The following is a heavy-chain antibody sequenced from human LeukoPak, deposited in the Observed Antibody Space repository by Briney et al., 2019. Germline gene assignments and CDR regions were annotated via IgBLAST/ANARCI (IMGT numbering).Heavy chain of an antibody. CDR2: IYWDDDK. CDR3: AHRSITIFGVAFDY. D-gene: IGHD3-3*01. J-gene: IGHJ4*02. V-gene: IGHV2-5*02. CDR1: GFSLSTSGVG. Sequence: SGPTLVNPTQTLTLTCTFSGFSLSTSGVGVSWIRQPPGKALEWLALIYWDDDKRYSPSLKSRLTITKDTSKNQVVLTMTNMDPVDTATYYCAHRSITIFGVAFDYWGQGTLVTVSS.